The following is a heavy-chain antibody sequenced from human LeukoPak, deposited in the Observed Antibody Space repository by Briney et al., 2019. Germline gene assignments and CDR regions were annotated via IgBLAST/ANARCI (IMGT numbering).Heavy chain of an antibody. Sequence: SETLSLTCTVSGASISNYFWSWIREPAGKGLEWMGHLTNSGSTDYNPSLKSRVTMSADTSGNQFSLRLTSVTAADTAVYYCASVGGSSSFDYWGQGTLVTVSS. CDR1: GASISNYF. CDR2: LTNSGST. J-gene: IGHJ4*02. CDR3: ASVGGSSSFDY. V-gene: IGHV4-4*07. D-gene: IGHD1-26*01.